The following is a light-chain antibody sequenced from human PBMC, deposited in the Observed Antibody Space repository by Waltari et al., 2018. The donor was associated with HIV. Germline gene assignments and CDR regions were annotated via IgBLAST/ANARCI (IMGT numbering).Light chain of an antibody. Sequence: SYALTQSHSLSVSPGQTATLTCSGDKSGDLYACWYQQKPGQSPVLVIYEDTKRPSGIPERFSGSSSGNTATLTIRGTQAVDAADYYCQAWDTSVWVFGGGTKLTVL. CDR3: QAWDTSVWV. J-gene: IGLJ3*02. V-gene: IGLV3-1*01. CDR2: EDT. CDR1: KSGDLY.